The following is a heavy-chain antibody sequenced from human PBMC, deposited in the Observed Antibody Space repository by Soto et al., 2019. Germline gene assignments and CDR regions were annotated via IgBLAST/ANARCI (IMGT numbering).Heavy chain of an antibody. CDR1: GDSASSNSAA. CDR3: AREDLGGVVISYYYGMDV. V-gene: IGHV6-1*01. Sequence: SQTLSLTCAISGDSASSNSAAWNWIRQSPSRGLEWLGRTYYRSKWYNDYAVSVKSRITINPDTSKNQFSLQLNSVTPEDTAVYYCAREDLGGVVISYYYGMDVWGPGTTLTVFS. D-gene: IGHD3-22*01. CDR2: TYYRSKWYN. J-gene: IGHJ6*02.